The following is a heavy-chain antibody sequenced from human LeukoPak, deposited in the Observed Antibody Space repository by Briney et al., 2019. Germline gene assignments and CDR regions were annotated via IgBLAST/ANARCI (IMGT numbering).Heavy chain of an antibody. J-gene: IGHJ4*02. CDR3: ARAGGSLLVRWAYYFDY. CDR2: ISAYNGNT. Sequence: ASVKVSCKASGYTFTSYGISWVRRAPGQGLEWMGWISAYNGNTNYAQKLQGRVTMTTDTSTSTAYMELRSLRSDDTAVYYCARAGGSLLVRWAYYFDYWGQGTLVTVSS. V-gene: IGHV1-18*01. D-gene: IGHD4-23*01. CDR1: GYTFTSYG.